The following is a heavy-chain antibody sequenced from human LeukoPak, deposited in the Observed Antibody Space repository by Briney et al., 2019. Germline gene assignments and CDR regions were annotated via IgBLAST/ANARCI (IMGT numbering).Heavy chain of an antibody. CDR1: GFTFDDYG. D-gene: IGHD2-2*02. J-gene: IGHJ3*02. CDR2: INWNGGST. CDR3: ARRDIVVEPAAILGAFDI. V-gene: IGHV3-20*04. Sequence: PGGSLRLSCAASGFTFDDYGMSWVRQAPGKGLEWVSGINWNGGSTGYADSVKGRFTISRDNAKNSLYLQMNSLRAEDTALYYCARRDIVVEPAAILGAFDIWGQGIMVTVSS.